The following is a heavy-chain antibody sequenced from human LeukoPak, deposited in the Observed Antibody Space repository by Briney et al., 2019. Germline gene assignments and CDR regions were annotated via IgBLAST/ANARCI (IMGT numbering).Heavy chain of an antibody. CDR2: ISAYNGNT. V-gene: IGHV1-18*01. J-gene: IGHJ4*02. D-gene: IGHD3-22*01. CDR3: ARDDGYYDSSGYYYYDYFDY. Sequence: ASVKVSCKASGYTFTSYGISWVRQAPGQGLEWMGWISAYNGNTNYAQKLQGRVTMTTDTSTSTAYMDLRSLRSDDTAVYYCARDDGYYDSSGYYYYDYFDYWGQGTLVTVSS. CDR1: GYTFTSYG.